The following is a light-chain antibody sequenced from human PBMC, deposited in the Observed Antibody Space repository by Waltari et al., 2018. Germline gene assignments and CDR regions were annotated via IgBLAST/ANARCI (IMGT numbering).Light chain of an antibody. V-gene: IGLV2-14*03. CDR1: SSDVGGYNS. CDR3: SSQSSNSVVL. CDR2: DVS. Sequence: QSALTQPASVSGSPGQSITISCTGTSSDVGGYNSVSWYQDHPGQAPKVIIYDVSNRPSGVSVRFPGSKSGNTASLTISGLQAEDEADYYCSSQSSNSVVLFGGGTKLTVL. J-gene: IGLJ2*01.